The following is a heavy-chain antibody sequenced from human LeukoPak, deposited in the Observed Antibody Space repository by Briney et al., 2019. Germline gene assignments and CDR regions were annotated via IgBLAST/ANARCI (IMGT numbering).Heavy chain of an antibody. V-gene: IGHV3-74*01. CDR3: ARVMYYYHSSGSIAVYYFDY. Sequence: PGGSLRLSCTASGFSFGDYAITWVRQAPGKGLVWVSRINSDGSTTSYADSVKGRFTISRDNAKNTLYLQMNSLRAEDTAVYYCARVMYYYHSSGSIAVYYFDYWGQGTLVTVSS. D-gene: IGHD3-22*01. CDR1: GFSFGDYA. CDR2: INSDGSTT. J-gene: IGHJ4*02.